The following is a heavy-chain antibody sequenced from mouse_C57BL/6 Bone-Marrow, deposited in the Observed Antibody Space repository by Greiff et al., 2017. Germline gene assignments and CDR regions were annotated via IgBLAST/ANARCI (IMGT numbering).Heavy chain of an antibody. V-gene: IGHV1-64*01. Sequence: VQLQQPGAELVKPGASVTLSCKASGYTFTSYWMYWVKQRPGRGLEWIGMIHPNSGSTNYNEKLKSKATLTVDKSSSTAYMQLSSLTSEDSAVYCCARCAGSDDWGQGTTLTVSS. CDR3: ARCAGSDD. D-gene: IGHD4-1*01. J-gene: IGHJ2*01. CDR2: IHPNSGST. CDR1: GYTFTSYW.